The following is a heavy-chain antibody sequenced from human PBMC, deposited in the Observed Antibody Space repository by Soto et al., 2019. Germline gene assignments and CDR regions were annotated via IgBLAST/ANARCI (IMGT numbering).Heavy chain of an antibody. V-gene: IGHV4-34*01. CDR1: GGSFSGYY. CDR3: ARDSIMITFGGVIDY. CDR2: INHSGST. Sequence: QVQLQQWGAGLLKPSETLSLTCAVYGGSFSGYYWSWIRQPPGKGLEWIGEINHSGSTNYNPSLKSRVTISVDTSKNQFSLKLSSVTAADTAVYYCARDSIMITFGGVIDYWCQGTLVTVSS. J-gene: IGHJ4*02. D-gene: IGHD3-16*02.